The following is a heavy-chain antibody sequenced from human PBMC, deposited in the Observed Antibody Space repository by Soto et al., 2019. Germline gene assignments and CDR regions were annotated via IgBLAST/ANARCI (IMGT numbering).Heavy chain of an antibody. D-gene: IGHD6-13*01. CDR1: GFTFSSYW. J-gene: IGHJ6*02. Sequence: GGSLRLSCAASGFTFSSYWMSWVRQAPGKGLEWVANIKQDGSEKYYVDSVKGRFTISRDNAKNSLYLQMNSLRAEDTAVYYCARDLSGSSWTYYYYYGMDVWGQGTKVTVSS. CDR2: IKQDGSEK. V-gene: IGHV3-7*01. CDR3: ARDLSGSSWTYYYYYGMDV.